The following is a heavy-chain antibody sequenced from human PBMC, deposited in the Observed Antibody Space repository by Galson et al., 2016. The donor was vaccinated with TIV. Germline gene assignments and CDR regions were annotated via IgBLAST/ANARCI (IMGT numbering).Heavy chain of an antibody. D-gene: IGHD1/OR15-1a*01. V-gene: IGHV3-7*03. J-gene: IGHJ4*02. Sequence: SLRLSCAASGFTFSSYWMSWVRQAPGKGLEWVANIKQDGSEKYYADSVKGRFTISRDNSKNTMYLEMNNLRAEDTAVYYCAKVLVGGGNNMIFDYWGQGTLVTVSS. CDR1: GFTFSSYW. CDR3: AKVLVGGGNNMIFDY. CDR2: IKQDGSEK.